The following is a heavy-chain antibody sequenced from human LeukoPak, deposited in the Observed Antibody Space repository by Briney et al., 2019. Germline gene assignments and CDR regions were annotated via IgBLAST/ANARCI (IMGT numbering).Heavy chain of an antibody. J-gene: IGHJ5*02. CDR2: TYYRSNWYN. Sequence: SQTLSLTCAVSGDTVSSNSAAWNWIRQSPSRGLEWLGRTYYRSNWYNDYAVSVKIRITINPDTSKNQFSLQLNSVTPEDTAVYYCAREAAAGTGWFDPWGQGTLVTVSS. CDR3: AREAAAGTGWFDP. D-gene: IGHD6-13*01. V-gene: IGHV6-1*01. CDR1: GDTVSSNSAA.